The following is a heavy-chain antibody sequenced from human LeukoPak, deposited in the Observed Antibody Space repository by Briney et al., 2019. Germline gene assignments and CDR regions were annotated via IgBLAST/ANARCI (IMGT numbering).Heavy chain of an antibody. J-gene: IGHJ5*01. CDR1: GFTFNTDW. Sequence: GGSLRLSCAASGFTFNTDWRSGGRQAPGEGLGWGASINQGGSGKYYPDSVRGGFTISRDNAKTSLYLQMNSLRAEDTAVYYGARVRPGAADSWGQGALVSVSS. CDR3: ARVRPGAADS. D-gene: IGHD1-26*01. CDR2: INQGGSGK. V-gene: IGHV3-7*01.